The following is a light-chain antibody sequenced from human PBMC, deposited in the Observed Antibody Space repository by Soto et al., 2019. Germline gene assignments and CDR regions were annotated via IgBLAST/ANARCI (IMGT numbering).Light chain of an antibody. Sequence: DIPMTQSPSSLSASVGDRVTITCRASQDISGWLAWFQQKPGKAPNLLIYAASILQSGVPSRFSGSGSGTDFTLTITYLQPEDFATYYCQQANSFPWTFGQGTKVDI. CDR2: AAS. J-gene: IGKJ1*01. CDR1: QDISGW. CDR3: QQANSFPWT. V-gene: IGKV1D-12*01.